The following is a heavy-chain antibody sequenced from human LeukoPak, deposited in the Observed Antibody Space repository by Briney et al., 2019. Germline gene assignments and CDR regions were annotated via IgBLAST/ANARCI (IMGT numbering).Heavy chain of an antibody. V-gene: IGHV4-4*09. CDR1: GGSISSYY. Sequence: SETLSLTCTVSGGSISSYYWSWIRQPPGKGLEWIGYIYTSGSTNYNPSLKSRVTISVDMSKNQFSLKLSSVTAADTAVYYCARQFYDLWSGYPENYYYYYYMDVWGKGTTVTVSS. CDR3: ARQFYDLWSGYPENYYYYYYMDV. CDR2: IYTSGST. D-gene: IGHD3-3*01. J-gene: IGHJ6*03.